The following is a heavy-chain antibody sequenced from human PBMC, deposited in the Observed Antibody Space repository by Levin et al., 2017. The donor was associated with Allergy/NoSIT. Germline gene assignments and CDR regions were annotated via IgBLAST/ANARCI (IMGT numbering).Heavy chain of an antibody. CDR1: GFTFSNYG. CDR3: ASRGFQASTYYFDY. Sequence: LSLTCVASGFTFSNYGMHWVRQAPGKGLECVAVITYDGSNKLYADSVKGRFTISRDDSKNTLYLQMNSLRAEDTAVYYCASRGFQASTYYFDYWGQGSLVTVSS. D-gene: IGHD6-25*01. J-gene: IGHJ4*02. CDR2: ITYDGSNK. V-gene: IGHV3-30*03.